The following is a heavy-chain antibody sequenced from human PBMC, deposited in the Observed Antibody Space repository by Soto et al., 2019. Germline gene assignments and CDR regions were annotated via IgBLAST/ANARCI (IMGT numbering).Heavy chain of an antibody. Sequence: ASVKVSCKASGYTFTSYYMHWVRQAPGQGLEWMGIINPSGGSTSYAQKCQGSVTMTRDTSTSTVYMELSSLRSEDTAVYYCALIVVGPAATNGTYYYYGMDVWGQGTTVTVSS. J-gene: IGHJ6*02. V-gene: IGHV1-46*01. CDR2: INPSGGST. CDR1: GYTFTSYY. CDR3: ALIVVGPAATNGTYYYYGMDV. D-gene: IGHD2-2*01.